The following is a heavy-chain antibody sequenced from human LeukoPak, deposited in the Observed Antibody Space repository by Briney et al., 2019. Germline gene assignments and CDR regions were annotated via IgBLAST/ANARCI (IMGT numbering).Heavy chain of an antibody. Sequence: SVKVSCKASGGTFSSYAISWVRQAPGQGLEWMGGIIPIFGTANYAQKFQGRVTITTDESTSTAYMELSSLRSEDTAVYYCARGIAAAGYYFDYWGQGTLVTVSS. CDR3: ARGIAAAGYYFDY. D-gene: IGHD6-13*01. CDR2: IIPIFGTA. CDR1: GGTFSSYA. J-gene: IGHJ4*02. V-gene: IGHV1-69*05.